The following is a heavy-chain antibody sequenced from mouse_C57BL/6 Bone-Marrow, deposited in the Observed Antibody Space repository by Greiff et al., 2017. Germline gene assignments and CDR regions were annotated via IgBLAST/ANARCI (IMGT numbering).Heavy chain of an antibody. CDR2: FYPGSGSI. Sequence: VQLQESGAELVKPGASVKLSCKASGYTFTEYTIHWVKQRSGQGLEWIGWFYPGSGSIKYNEKFKDKATLTADKSSSTVYMELSRLPSEDSAVYFCARREGHYGSSPYYAMDYWGQGTSVTVSS. V-gene: IGHV1-62-2*01. CDR1: GYTFTEYT. CDR3: ARREGHYGSSPYYAMDY. J-gene: IGHJ4*01. D-gene: IGHD1-1*01.